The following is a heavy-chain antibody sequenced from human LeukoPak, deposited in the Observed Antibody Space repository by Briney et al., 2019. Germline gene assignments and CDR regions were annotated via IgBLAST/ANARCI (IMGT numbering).Heavy chain of an antibody. CDR3: AREYYYDSSGYLPPYAFDI. J-gene: IGHJ3*02. CDR1: GGSISSYY. Sequence: SETLSLTCTVSGGSISSYYWSWIRQPPGKGLEWIGYIYYSGSTNYNPSLKSRVTISVDTSKNQFSLKLSSATAADTAVYYCAREYYYDSSGYLPPYAFDIWGQGTMVTVSS. D-gene: IGHD3-22*01. V-gene: IGHV4-59*01. CDR2: IYYSGST.